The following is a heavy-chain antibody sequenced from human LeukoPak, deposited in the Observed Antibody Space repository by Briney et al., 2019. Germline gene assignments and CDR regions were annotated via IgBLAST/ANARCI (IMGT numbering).Heavy chain of an antibody. CDR2: IIPIFGTA. CDR1: GGTFSSYA. Sequence: SVRVSCKASGGTFSSYAISWVRQAPGQGLEWMGGIIPIFGTANYAQKFQGRVTITTDESTSTAYMELSSLRSVDTAVYYCARGVSERDTKVGYFQHWGQGTLVTVSS. J-gene: IGHJ1*01. CDR3: ARGVSERDTKVGYFQH. V-gene: IGHV1-69*05. D-gene: IGHD5-18*01.